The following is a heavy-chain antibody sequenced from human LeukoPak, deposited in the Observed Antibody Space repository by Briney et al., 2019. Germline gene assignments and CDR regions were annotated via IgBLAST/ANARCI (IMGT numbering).Heavy chain of an antibody. J-gene: IGHJ4*02. CDR3: ARDLDRTIFGVVISPNFHY. CDR2: IIPIFGTA. D-gene: IGHD3-3*01. CDR1: GGTFSSYA. V-gene: IGHV1-69*01. Sequence: ASVKVSCKASGGTFSSYAISWVRQAPGQGLEWMGGIIPIFGTANYAQKFQGRVTITADESTSTAYMELSSLRSEDTAVYYCARDLDRTIFGVVISPNFHYWGQGTLVTVSS.